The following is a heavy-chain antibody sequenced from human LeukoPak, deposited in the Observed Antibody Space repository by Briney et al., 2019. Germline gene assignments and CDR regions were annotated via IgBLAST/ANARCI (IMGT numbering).Heavy chain of an antibody. CDR3: ARGLPEFLWAYWYFDL. CDR1: GFTFSSYA. J-gene: IGHJ2*01. V-gene: IGHV3-23*01. CDR2: ISGSGGST. Sequence: GGSLRLSCAASGFTFSSYAMSWVRQAPGKGLEWVSAISGSGGSTYYADSVKGRFTISRDNSKNTLYLQMNSLRAEDTAVYYCARGLPEFLWAYWYFDLWGRGTLLTVSS. D-gene: IGHD2/OR15-2a*01.